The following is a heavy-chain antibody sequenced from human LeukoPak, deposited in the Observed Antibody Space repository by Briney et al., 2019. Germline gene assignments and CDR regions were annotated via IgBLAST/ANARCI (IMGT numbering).Heavy chain of an antibody. Sequence: GGSLRLSCAASGFTFSSYAMSWVRQAPGKGLEWVSVIYSGGSTYYADSVKGRFTISRDNSKNTLYLQMNSLRAEDTAVYYCARVIGYDSSGYYFAPRVGGFDIWGQGTTVTVSS. CDR2: IYSGGST. CDR1: GFTFSSYA. CDR3: ARVIGYDSSGYYFAPRVGGFDI. J-gene: IGHJ3*02. D-gene: IGHD3-22*01. V-gene: IGHV3-66*02.